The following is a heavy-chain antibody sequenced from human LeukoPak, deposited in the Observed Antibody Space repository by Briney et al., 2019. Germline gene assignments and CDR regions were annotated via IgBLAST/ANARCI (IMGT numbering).Heavy chain of an antibody. D-gene: IGHD3-22*01. CDR2: IYYSGST. J-gene: IGHJ4*02. Sequence: TSETLSLTCTVSGGSISSYYWSWIRQPPGKGLGWNGYIYYSGSTNYNPSLKSRVTISVDTSKNQFSLKLSSVTAADTAVYYCARTSYSYDSSGYYYPYYFDYWGQGTLVTVSS. V-gene: IGHV4-59*01. CDR3: ARTSYSYDSSGYYYPYYFDY. CDR1: GGSISSYY.